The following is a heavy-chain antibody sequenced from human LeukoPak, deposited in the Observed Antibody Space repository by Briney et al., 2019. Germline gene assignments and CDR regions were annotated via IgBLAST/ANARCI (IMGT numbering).Heavy chain of an antibody. CDR1: GYSFTSNY. Sequence: GASVKVSCKASGYSFTSNYIHWVRQAPGQGLEWMGIINPSGGSTSYAQKFQGRVTMTRDTSTSTVYMELSSLRSEDTAVYYCARSPSRHYGYFDYWGQGTLVTVSS. CDR3: ARSPSRHYGYFDY. D-gene: IGHD4-17*01. V-gene: IGHV1-46*01. J-gene: IGHJ4*02. CDR2: INPSGGST.